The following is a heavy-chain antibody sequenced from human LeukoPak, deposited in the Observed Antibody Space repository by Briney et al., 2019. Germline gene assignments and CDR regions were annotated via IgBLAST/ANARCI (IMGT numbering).Heavy chain of an antibody. V-gene: IGHV3-30-3*01. CDR3: ARDPGYSSGWYFGY. CDR2: ISYDGSNK. J-gene: IGHJ4*02. D-gene: IGHD6-19*01. CDR1: GFTFTSYW. Sequence: GGSLRLSCAVSGFTFTSYWMSWVRQAPGKGLEWVAVISYDGSNKYYADSVKGRFTISRDNSKNTLYLQMNSLRAEDTAVYYCARDPGYSSGWYFGYWGQGTLVTVSS.